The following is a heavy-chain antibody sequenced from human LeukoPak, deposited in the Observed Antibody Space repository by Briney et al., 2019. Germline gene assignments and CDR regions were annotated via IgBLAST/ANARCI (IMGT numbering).Heavy chain of an antibody. J-gene: IGHJ5*02. CDR1: GFTFSSYA. Sequence: PGGSLRLSCAASGFTFSSYAMHWVRQAPGKGLEWVAVISYDGSNKYYADSVKGRFTISRDNAKNSLYLQMNSLRDEDTAVYYCARDRDHYYDSSGYWFSWFDPWGQGTLVTVSS. V-gene: IGHV3-30-3*01. CDR2: ISYDGSNK. CDR3: ARDRDHYYDSSGYWFSWFDP. D-gene: IGHD3-22*01.